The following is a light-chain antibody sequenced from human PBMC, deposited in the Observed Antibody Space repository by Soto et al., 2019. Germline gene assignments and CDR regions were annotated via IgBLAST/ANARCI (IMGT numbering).Light chain of an antibody. CDR2: EVS. J-gene: IGLJ1*01. V-gene: IGLV2-14*01. CDR3: SSYTSSSTPYV. Sequence: QSVLTQPASVSGSPGQSITISCTGTSSDVGGYKYVSWYQQHPGKAPKLMIYEVSNRPSGVSNRFSGSKSGNTASLTISGLQAEDEADYYCSSYTSSSTPYVFGTGTKLTGL. CDR1: SSDVGGYKY.